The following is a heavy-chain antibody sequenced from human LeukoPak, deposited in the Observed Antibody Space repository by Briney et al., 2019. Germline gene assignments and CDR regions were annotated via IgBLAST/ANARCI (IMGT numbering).Heavy chain of an antibody. Sequence: ASVKVSCKASGYTFTSYGIGWVRQAPGQGLEWMGRISAYNGDTNYAQNFEGRVTMTTDTSTSTAYMELRSLRSDDTAVYYCARSFTIFGVVILGYWGQGTLVTVSS. J-gene: IGHJ4*02. CDR2: ISAYNGDT. CDR3: ARSFTIFGVVILGY. D-gene: IGHD3-3*01. CDR1: GYTFTSYG. V-gene: IGHV1-18*01.